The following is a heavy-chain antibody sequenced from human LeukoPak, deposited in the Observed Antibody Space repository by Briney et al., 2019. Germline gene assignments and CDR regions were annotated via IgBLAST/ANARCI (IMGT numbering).Heavy chain of an antibody. CDR2: INHSGGT. V-gene: IGHV4-34*01. CDR1: GGSFSGYY. J-gene: IGHJ4*02. Sequence: KPSETLSLTCAVYGGSFSGYYWSWTRQPPGKGLEWIGEINHSGGTNYNPSPKSRVTISVDTSKNQFSLKLSSVTAADTAVYYCARMYYDFWSGYSHFDYWGQGALVTVSS. D-gene: IGHD3-3*01. CDR3: ARMYYDFWSGYSHFDY.